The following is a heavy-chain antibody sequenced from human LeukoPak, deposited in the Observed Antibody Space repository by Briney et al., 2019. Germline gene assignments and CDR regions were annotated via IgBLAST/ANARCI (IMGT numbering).Heavy chain of an antibody. Sequence: ASVKVSCKASGYTFNNYGISWVRQAPGQGLEWMGWISAYNGDTNYAQKFQGRVTITADKSTSTAYMELSSLRSEDTAVYYCARDLGYSGYDSARATYWGQGTLVTVSS. CDR2: ISAYNGDT. CDR1: GYTFNNYG. CDR3: ARDLGYSGYDSARATY. V-gene: IGHV1-18*01. D-gene: IGHD5-12*01. J-gene: IGHJ4*02.